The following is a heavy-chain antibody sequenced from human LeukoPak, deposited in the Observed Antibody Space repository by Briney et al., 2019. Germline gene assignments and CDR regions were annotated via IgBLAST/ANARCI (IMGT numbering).Heavy chain of an antibody. J-gene: IGHJ6*02. CDR1: GGSISSSSYY. CDR3: ARCDEMATIRARFDYYYYGMDV. V-gene: IGHV4-39*01. CDR2: IYYSGST. Sequence: PSETLSLTCTVSGGSISSSSYYWGWIRQPPGKGLEWIGSIYYSGSTYYNPSLKSRVTISVDTSKNQFSLKLSSVTAADTAVYYCARCDEMATIRARFDYYYYGMDVWGQGTTVTVSS. D-gene: IGHD5-24*01.